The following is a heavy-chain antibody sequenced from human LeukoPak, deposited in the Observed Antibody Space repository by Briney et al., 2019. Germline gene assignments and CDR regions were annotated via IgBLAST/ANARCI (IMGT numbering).Heavy chain of an antibody. D-gene: IGHD6-19*01. V-gene: IGHV1-46*01. Sequence: ASVKVSCKASGYTFTSYYMHWVRQAPGQGLEWMGIINPSGGSTSYAQKFQGRVTMTRDMSTSTVYMELSSLRSEDTAVYYCAKDSSGWAFDYWGQGTLVTVSS. CDR1: GYTFTSYY. CDR3: AKDSSGWAFDY. J-gene: IGHJ4*02. CDR2: INPSGGST.